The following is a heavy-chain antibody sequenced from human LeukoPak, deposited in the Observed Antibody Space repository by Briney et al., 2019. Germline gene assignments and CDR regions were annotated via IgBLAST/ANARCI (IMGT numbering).Heavy chain of an antibody. CDR1: GFTLRRFG. D-gene: IGHD6-13*01. CDR2: ISGGSENT. V-gene: IGHV3-23*01. CDR3: ANMQLVKGVFEI. J-gene: IGHJ3*02. Sequence: GGSLRLFCAASGFTLRRFGFSWGRQAPGKGLDWVSSISGGSENTYYGDFGKGRITISRDNSKNTLDLHLNSLTADDTAVYYCANMQLVKGVFEIWGQGTRVTVSS.